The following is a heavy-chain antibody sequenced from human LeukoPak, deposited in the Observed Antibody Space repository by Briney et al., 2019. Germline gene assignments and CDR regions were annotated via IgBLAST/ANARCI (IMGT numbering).Heavy chain of an antibody. CDR1: GGSISAYY. CDR2: IYYSGST. V-gene: IGHV4-59*01. CDR3: ARFYYGMDV. J-gene: IGHJ6*02. Sequence: KSSETLSLTCTVSGGSISAYYWSWVRQPPGTGLEWIGYIYYSGSTNYNPSLKSRVTISVDTSKNQFSLKLSSVTAADTAVYYCARFYYGMDVWGQGTTVTVSS.